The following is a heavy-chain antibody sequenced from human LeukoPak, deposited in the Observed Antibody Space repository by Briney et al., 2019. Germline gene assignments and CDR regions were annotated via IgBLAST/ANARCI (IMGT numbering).Heavy chain of an antibody. V-gene: IGHV1-3*01. CDR1: GYTFTSYA. D-gene: IGHD6-19*01. J-gene: IGHJ5*02. CDR3: ARDTGIAVAGFDP. CDR2: INAGNGNT. Sequence: GASVKVSCKASGYTFTSYAMHWVRQAPGQRLEWMGWINAGNGNTKYSQKFQGRVTITRDTSASTAYMELNSLRSEDTAVYYCARDTGIAVAGFDPWGQGTLVTVSS.